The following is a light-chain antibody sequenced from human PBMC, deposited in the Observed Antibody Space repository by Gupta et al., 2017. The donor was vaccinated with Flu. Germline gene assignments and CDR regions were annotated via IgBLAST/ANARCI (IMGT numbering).Light chain of an antibody. CDR1: HHINNW. CDR3: QQYETDPLT. J-gene: IGKJ4*01. CDR2: VTS. V-gene: IGKV1D-16*01. Sequence: DIQMTQSPSSLSAFVGDTVTITCRASHHINNWLAWYRQRPGEAPKPLIFVTSKLQSGVPSRFSGTGSGTHFTLTISSLQPEDFATYYCQQYETDPLTFGGGTKVEI.